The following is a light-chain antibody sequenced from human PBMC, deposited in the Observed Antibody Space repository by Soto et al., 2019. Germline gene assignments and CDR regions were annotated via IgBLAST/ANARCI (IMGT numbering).Light chain of an antibody. CDR3: HQSYSTPYT. CDR2: AAS. V-gene: IGKV1-39*01. Sequence: DIQMTQSPSSLSASVGDRVTLTCRASQSITTFLSWYRQKPGKAPMLLIYAASSLQSGVPSRFSGSGSGTDFTLTISSLQPEDFATYYCHQSYSTPYTFGQGTKLEIK. J-gene: IGKJ2*01. CDR1: QSITTF.